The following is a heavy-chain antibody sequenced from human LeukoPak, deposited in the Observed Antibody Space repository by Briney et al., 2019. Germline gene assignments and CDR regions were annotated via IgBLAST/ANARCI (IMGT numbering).Heavy chain of an antibody. J-gene: IGHJ4*02. D-gene: IGHD1-1*01. CDR2: ISWNSGSI. CDR3: ARSTAGFDF. Sequence: GGSLRLSCAASGFTFDNYAMHWVRQAPGKGLEWVSGISWNSGSIGYADSMKGRFTISRDNAKNSLYLQTKSLRPEDTAIYYCARSTAGFDFWGQGTLVTVSA. V-gene: IGHV3-9*01. CDR1: GFTFDNYA.